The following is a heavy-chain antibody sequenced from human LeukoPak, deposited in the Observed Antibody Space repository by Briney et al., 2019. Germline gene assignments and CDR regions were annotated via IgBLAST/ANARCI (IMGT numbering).Heavy chain of an antibody. CDR3: ARLSDSSGWYFGAFDI. V-gene: IGHV3-7*01. D-gene: IGHD6-19*01. CDR2: IKQDGSEK. J-gene: IGHJ3*02. CDR1: GFTFSSYW. Sequence: GGTLRLSCAASGFTFSSYWMSWVRQAPGKGLEWVANIKQDGSEKYYVDSVKGRFTISRDNAKNSLYLQMNSLRAEDTAVYYCARLSDSSGWYFGAFDIWGQGTMVTVSS.